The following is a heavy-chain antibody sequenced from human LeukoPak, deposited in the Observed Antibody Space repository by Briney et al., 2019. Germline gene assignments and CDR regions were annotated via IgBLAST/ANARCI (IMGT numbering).Heavy chain of an antibody. CDR1: GFTFSSYG. D-gene: IGHD2-2*01. CDR2: ISNDGSNK. Sequence: GGSLRLSCAASGFTFSSYGMHWVRQAPGKGLEWVAVISNDGSNKYYADSVKGRFTISRDNSKNTLYLQMNSLRAEDTAVYYCAKTGRAEVVPAALDYWGQGTLVTVSS. CDR3: AKTGRAEVVPAALDY. J-gene: IGHJ4*02. V-gene: IGHV3-30*18.